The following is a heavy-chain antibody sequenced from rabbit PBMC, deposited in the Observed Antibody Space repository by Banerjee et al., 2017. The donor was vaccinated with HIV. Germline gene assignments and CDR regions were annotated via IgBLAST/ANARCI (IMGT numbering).Heavy chain of an antibody. Sequence: QEQLEESGGDLVKPEGSLTLTCTASGWSFSSSYWICWVRQAPGKGLEWIACIYTSNGATYYASWAKGRFTGSKTSSTTVTLQMTSLTAADTATYFCARDAGYAGSNLWGPGPWSPS. J-gene: IGHJ4*01. CDR2: IYTSNGAT. CDR3: ARDAGYAGSNL. D-gene: IGHD4-2*01. CDR1: GWSFSSSYW. V-gene: IGHV1S45*01.